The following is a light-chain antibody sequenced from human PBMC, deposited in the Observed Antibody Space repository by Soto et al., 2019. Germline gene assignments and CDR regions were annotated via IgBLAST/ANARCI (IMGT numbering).Light chain of an antibody. CDR3: QQYNSYPIT. CDR2: KAS. J-gene: IGKJ5*01. Sequence: DIQMTQSPSTLSASVGDRVTITCRASQSISSWLAWYQQEPGKAPKILIYKASSLESGVPSRFSGSGSGTEFTLTISSLQPDDFAPYYCQQYNSYPITCGQGTRLEIK. CDR1: QSISSW. V-gene: IGKV1-5*03.